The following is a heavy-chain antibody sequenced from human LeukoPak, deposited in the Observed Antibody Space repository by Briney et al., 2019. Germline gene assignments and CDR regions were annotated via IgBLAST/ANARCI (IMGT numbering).Heavy chain of an antibody. Sequence: ASVKVSCKASRYSFTGYYLHWVRQAPRQGLEWMGWINPSGGSTSYAQKFQGRVTMTRDTSTSTVYMELSSLRSEDTAVYYCARGRYYGSGSYYPRGFDYWGQGTLVTVSS. J-gene: IGHJ4*02. CDR2: INPSGGST. D-gene: IGHD3-10*01. CDR1: RYSFTGYY. V-gene: IGHV1-46*01. CDR3: ARGRYYGSGSYYPRGFDY.